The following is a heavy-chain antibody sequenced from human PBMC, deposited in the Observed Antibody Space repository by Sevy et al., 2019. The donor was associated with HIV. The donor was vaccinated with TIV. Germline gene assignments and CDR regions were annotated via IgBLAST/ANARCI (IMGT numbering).Heavy chain of an antibody. J-gene: IGHJ6*04. D-gene: IGHD5-18*01. CDR3: ARGVDTAMVRYYYGMDV. V-gene: IGHV3-7*01. Sequence: GGSLRLSCVASGFTFSSYWMSWVRQAPGKGLEWVANIKQDGSEKYYVESVKGRFTISRDNAKNSLYLQMNSLRAEDRAVYCCARGVDTAMVRYYYGMDVGGEGTRVTVSS. CDR1: GFTFSSYW. CDR2: IKQDGSEK.